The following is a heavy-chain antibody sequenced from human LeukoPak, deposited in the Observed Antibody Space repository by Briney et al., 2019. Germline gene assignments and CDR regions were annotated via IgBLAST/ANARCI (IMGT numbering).Heavy chain of an antibody. J-gene: IGHJ4*02. V-gene: IGHV4-4*07. CDR2: IYTSGST. D-gene: IGHD1-26*01. CDR3: AGSYSDYYFDY. Sequence: ICPIYTSGSTNYNPSLKSRVTISEDTSKKKFSLKLSSVTAADTAVYYCAGSYSDYYFDYWGQGTLVTVSS.